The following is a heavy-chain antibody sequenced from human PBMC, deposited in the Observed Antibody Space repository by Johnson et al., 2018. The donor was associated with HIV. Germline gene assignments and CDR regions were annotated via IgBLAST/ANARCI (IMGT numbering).Heavy chain of an antibody. D-gene: IGHD6-13*01. CDR1: GFTFSAYG. V-gene: IGHV3-30*02. J-gene: IGHJ3*02. Sequence: QVRLVESGGGVVQPGGSLRLSCAASGFTFSAYGMHWVRQAPGKGLEWVAFIRYDGSNKYYADSVTGRFTISRDNSKNTRYLQMNSLRAEDTALYYCAKGYSSTWHDAFNIWGQGTMVTVSS. CDR3: AKGYSSTWHDAFNI. CDR2: IRYDGSNK.